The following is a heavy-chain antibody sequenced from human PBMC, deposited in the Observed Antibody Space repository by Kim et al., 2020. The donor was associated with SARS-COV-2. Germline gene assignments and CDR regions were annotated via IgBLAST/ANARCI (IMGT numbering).Heavy chain of an antibody. J-gene: IGHJ6*02. D-gene: IGHD6-13*01. CDR1: GYTFTSYG. Sequence: ASVKVSCKASGYTFTSYGISWVRQAPGQGLEWMGWISAYNGNTNYAQKLQGRVTMTTDTSTSTAYMELRSLRSDDTAVYYCARDSRYSSREYYYYGMDVWGQGTTVTVSS. CDR2: ISAYNGNT. CDR3: ARDSRYSSREYYYYGMDV. V-gene: IGHV1-18*04.